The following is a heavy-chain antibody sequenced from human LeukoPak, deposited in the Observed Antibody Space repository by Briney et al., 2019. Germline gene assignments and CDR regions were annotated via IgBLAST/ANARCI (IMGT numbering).Heavy chain of an antibody. CDR3: AHTTFGYSNAWYICHFDY. CDR2: IYWDDTK. V-gene: IGHV2-5*02. J-gene: IGHJ4*02. D-gene: IGHD6-19*01. Sequence: SGPTLVKPTQTLTLTCTFSGFSLSTSGVGVGWVRQPPGKALEWLALIYWDDTKRYSPSLKSRVTITKDTSKNQVVLTMTNMDPMDTATYYCAHTTFGYSNAWYICHFDYWGQGTLVTVSS. CDR1: GFSLSTSGVG.